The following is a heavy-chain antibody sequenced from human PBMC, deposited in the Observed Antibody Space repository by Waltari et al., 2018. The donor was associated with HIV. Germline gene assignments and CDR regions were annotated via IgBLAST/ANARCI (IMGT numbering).Heavy chain of an antibody. V-gene: IGHV4-34*01. CDR3: ARHFEYSTGWGSVYYGMDV. CDR2: IDRGGSP. Sequence: QVRLQRWGAGLLKPSATLSLTCAMYGGSFSGYYSWTWIRRPPGKGREWIGEIDRGGSPNYRPSLKSRATISRDTSKNQFSLKLTSVTAADTAVYYCARHFEYSTGWGSVYYGMDVWGQGTTVFVSS. CDR1: GGSFSGYY. D-gene: IGHD6-19*01. J-gene: IGHJ6*02.